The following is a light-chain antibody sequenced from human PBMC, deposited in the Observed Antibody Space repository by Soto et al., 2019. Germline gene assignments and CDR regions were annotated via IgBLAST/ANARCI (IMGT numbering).Light chain of an antibody. V-gene: IGKV3-20*01. CDR3: QQYGSSPQT. J-gene: IGKJ5*01. CDR2: GAS. CDR1: QSVRSNC. Sequence: EIVLTQSPGTLSMSPGESATLSCRASQSVRSNCLAWYQQKPGQAPRLLIYGASNRATGIPDRFSGSGSGTDFTLTISRLEPEDFPVYYCQQYGSSPQTFGQGTRLDIE.